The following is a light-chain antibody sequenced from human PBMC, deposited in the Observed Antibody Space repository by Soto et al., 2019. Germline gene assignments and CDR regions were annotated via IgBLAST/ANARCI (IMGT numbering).Light chain of an antibody. J-gene: IGKJ3*01. Sequence: DIQMTQSPSTLSASVGDRVTITCRASQSISSWLAWYQQKPGKAPQLLIYDASSLESGVPSRFSGSGSGTEFTLTISSLQPDDFATYYCQQYNSYSFGPGTKVDIK. CDR3: QQYNSYS. CDR1: QSISSW. V-gene: IGKV1-5*01. CDR2: DAS.